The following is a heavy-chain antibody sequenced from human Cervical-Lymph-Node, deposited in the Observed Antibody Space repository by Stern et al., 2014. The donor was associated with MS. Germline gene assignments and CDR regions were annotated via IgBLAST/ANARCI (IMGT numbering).Heavy chain of an antibody. Sequence: VQLVQSGAEVKKPGASVKVSCKASGYTFIRYAMQWVRQAPGQRLEWMGGINGVDDKTKYSHKFQGRVTITRDTSANTVYMELSSLRSEDTAVYYCARDDHRDSSGHYAPFDYWGQGTRGTGSS. CDR3: ARDDHRDSSGHYAPFDY. J-gene: IGHJ4*02. D-gene: IGHD3-22*01. CDR1: GYTFIRYA. CDR2: INGVDDKT. V-gene: IGHV1-3*01.